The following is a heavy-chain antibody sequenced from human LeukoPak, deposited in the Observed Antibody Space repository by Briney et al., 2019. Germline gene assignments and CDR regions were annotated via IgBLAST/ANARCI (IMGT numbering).Heavy chain of an antibody. Sequence: ASVKVSCKASGYTLPDHYMHWVRQAPGQGLEWMGWINPNNGGTYYSQKFQGRVTVTWDTSISTAYMELRSLRSDDTAVYFCAREEIAYTSSPNYYYYYMDVWGKGTTVTVSS. CDR3: AREEIAYTSSPNYYYYYMDV. J-gene: IGHJ6*03. CDR2: INPNNGGT. V-gene: IGHV1-2*02. CDR1: GYTLPDHY. D-gene: IGHD6-6*01.